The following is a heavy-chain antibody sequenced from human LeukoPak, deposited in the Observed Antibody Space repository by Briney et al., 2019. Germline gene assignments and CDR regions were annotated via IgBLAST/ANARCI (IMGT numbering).Heavy chain of an antibody. CDR2: ISDSGGRT. CDR3: ARDNHRYCSGGSCWYYFDY. D-gene: IGHD2-15*01. V-gene: IGHV3-23*01. Sequence: PGGSLRLSCAASGFAFSSYSMSWVRQAPGKGLEWVSGISDSGGRTCYADSVKGRFTISRDNSKNTLYLQMNSLRAEDTAVYYCARDNHRYCSGGSCWYYFDYWGQGTLVTVSS. CDR1: GFAFSSYS. J-gene: IGHJ4*02.